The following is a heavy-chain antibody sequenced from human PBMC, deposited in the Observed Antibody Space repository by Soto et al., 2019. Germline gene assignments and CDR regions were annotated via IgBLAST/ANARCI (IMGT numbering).Heavy chain of an antibody. Sequence: ASVKVSCKASGYTFTSYDINWVRQAPGQGLKWMGWMNPNSGNTGYAQKFQGRVTMTRNTSISTAYMELSSLRSEDTAVYYCARGIVVVPAATPFGMDVWGKGTTVTVSS. CDR3: ARGIVVVPAATPFGMDV. D-gene: IGHD2-2*01. V-gene: IGHV1-8*02. CDR2: MNPNSGNT. CDR1: GYTFTSYD. J-gene: IGHJ6*03.